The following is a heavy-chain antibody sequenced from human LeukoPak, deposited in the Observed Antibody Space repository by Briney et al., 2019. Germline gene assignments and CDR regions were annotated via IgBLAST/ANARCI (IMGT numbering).Heavy chain of an antibody. CDR3: ARHGAGCSGGSCPSDY. J-gene: IGHJ4*02. Sequence: PSETLSLTCAVYGGSFSGYYWSWIRQPPGKGLEWIGEINHSGSTNYNPSLKSRVTISVDTSKNQFSLKLSSVTAADTAVYYCARHGAGCSGGSCPSDYWGQGTLVTVSS. V-gene: IGHV4-34*01. CDR2: INHSGST. D-gene: IGHD2-15*01. CDR1: GGSFSGYY.